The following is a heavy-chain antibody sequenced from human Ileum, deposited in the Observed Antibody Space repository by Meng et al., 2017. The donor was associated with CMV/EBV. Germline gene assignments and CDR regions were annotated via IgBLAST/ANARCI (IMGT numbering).Heavy chain of an antibody. J-gene: IGHJ4*02. CDR1: GFTSSSYW. CDR3: GRDLNWDNF. D-gene: IGHD1-1*01. Sequence: GGSLRLSCAASGFTSSSYWMHWVRQAPGKGLMWVSRINSDGTSTSYADSVKGRFTISRDNAKNTLYLQMNSLRAEDTAVYYCGRDLNWDNFWGQGTLVTVSS. V-gene: IGHV3-74*01. CDR2: INSDGTST.